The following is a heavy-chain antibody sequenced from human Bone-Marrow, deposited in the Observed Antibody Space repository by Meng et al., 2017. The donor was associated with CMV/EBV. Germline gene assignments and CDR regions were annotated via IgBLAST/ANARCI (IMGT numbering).Heavy chain of an antibody. D-gene: IGHD1-26*01. J-gene: IGHJ4*02. CDR2: INPNSGGT. V-gene: IGHV1-2*02. Sequence: ASVKVSCKASGYTFTGYYMHWVRQAPGQGLEWMGWINPNSGGTNYAQKFQGRVTMTRDTSISTAYMELSRLRSDDTAVYYCARESYSYSGSYEDWDQGTLVTVSS. CDR1: GYTFTGYY. CDR3: ARESYSYSGSYED.